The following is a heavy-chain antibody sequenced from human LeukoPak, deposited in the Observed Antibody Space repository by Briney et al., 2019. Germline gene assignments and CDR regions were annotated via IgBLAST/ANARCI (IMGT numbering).Heavy chain of an antibody. V-gene: IGHV4-34*01. J-gene: IGHJ5*02. D-gene: IGHD3-3*01. CDR1: GGSFSGYY. CDR2: INHSGST. CDR3: AREGSVTTIFGVVNWFDP. Sequence: PSETLSLTCAVYGGSFSGYYWSWIRQPPGKGLEWIGEINHSGSTNYNPSLKSRVTISVDTSKNQFSLKLNSVTAADTAVYYCAREGSVTTIFGVVNWFDPWGQGTLVTVSS.